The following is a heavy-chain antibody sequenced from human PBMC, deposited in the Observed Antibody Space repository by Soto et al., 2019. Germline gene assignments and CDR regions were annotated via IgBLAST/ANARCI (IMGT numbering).Heavy chain of an antibody. V-gene: IGHV4-31*03. J-gene: IGHJ6*04. D-gene: IGHD3-3*01. CDR2: IYYSGST. CDR3: ARVFTIFGVASLDV. Sequence: SSETLSLTCTVSGGSISSGGYYWSWIRQHPGKGLEWIGYIYYSGSTYYNPSLKSRVTISVDTSKNQFSLKLSSVTAADTAVYYCARVFTIFGVASLDVWGKGTTVTVSS. CDR1: GGSISSGGYY.